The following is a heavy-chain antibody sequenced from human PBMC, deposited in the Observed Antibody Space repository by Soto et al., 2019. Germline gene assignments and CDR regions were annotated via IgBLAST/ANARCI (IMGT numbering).Heavy chain of an antibody. J-gene: IGHJ6*02. V-gene: IGHV3-49*03. D-gene: IGHD6-13*01. Sequence: GGSLRLSCTASGFTFGDYAMSWFRQAPGKGLEWVGFIRSKAYGGTTEYAASVKGRFTISRDDSKSIAYLQMNSLKTEDTAVYYCNRVKIAEVGYYYGMDVWGQGTTVTVSS. CDR2: IRSKAYGGTT. CDR3: NRVKIAEVGYYYGMDV. CDR1: GFTFGDYA.